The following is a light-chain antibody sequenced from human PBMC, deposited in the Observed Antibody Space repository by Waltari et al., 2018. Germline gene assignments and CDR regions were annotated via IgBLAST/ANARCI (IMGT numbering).Light chain of an antibody. Sequence: EVVLTQSPVTLSLSPGETATLSCRASRRVGANFLAWYPQSPGQSPRLLIYGTSTRAGGIPDSFNGGGSGTDFTLIINRLEPEDLGQYFCHQYDQTPWTFGQGTTVE. CDR1: RRVGANF. CDR3: HQYDQTPWT. CDR2: GTS. V-gene: IGKV3-20*01. J-gene: IGKJ1*01.